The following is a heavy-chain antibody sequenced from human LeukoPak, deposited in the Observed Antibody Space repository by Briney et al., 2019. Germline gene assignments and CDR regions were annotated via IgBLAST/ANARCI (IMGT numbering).Heavy chain of an antibody. CDR3: AKGLDYYDSSGYFYDAFDI. CDR1: GFTFSSYA. V-gene: IGHV3-30*04. D-gene: IGHD3-22*01. J-gene: IGHJ3*02. CDR2: ISYDGSNK. Sequence: PGRSLRLSCAASGFTFSSYAMHWVRQAPGKGLEWVAVISYDGSNKYYADSVKGRFTISRDNSKNTLYLQMNSLRAEDTAVYYCAKGLDYYDSSGYFYDAFDIWGQGTMVTVAS.